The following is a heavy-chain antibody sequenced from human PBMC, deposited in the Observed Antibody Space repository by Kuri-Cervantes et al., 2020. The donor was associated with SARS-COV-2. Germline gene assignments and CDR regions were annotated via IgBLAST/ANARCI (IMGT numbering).Heavy chain of an antibody. CDR3: AARGSSSGENYYYYGMDV. J-gene: IGHJ6*02. V-gene: IGHV4-59*01. CDR1: GGSISSYY. CDR2: IYYSGST. D-gene: IGHD6-6*01. Sequence: ESLKISCTVSGGSISSYYWSWIRQPPGKGLEWIGYIYYSGSTNYNPSLKSRVTISVDTSKNQFSLNLSSVTAADTAVYYCAARGSSSGENYYYYGMDVWGQGTTVTVSS.